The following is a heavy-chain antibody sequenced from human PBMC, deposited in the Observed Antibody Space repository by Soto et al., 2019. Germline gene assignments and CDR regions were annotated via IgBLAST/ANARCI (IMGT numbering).Heavy chain of an antibody. V-gene: IGHV1-46*02. CDR1: GNTFNSYY. Sequence: QVQLVQSGAEVKKPGASVKVSCKASGNTFNSYYMHWVRQVPGQGLEWMGIINPSAGSTIYAQKFQGRITMTRDTSTSTVYMEPSSLRSEDTAVYYCARSMAHSGSYSLWGQGTLLTVSS. CDR2: INPSAGST. CDR3: ARSMAHSGSYSL. J-gene: IGHJ4*02. D-gene: IGHD1-26*01.